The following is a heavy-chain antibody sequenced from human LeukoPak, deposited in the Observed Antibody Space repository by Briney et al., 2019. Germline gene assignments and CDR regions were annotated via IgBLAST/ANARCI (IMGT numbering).Heavy chain of an antibody. D-gene: IGHD6-19*01. J-gene: IGHJ4*02. CDR2: IIPILGIA. V-gene: IGHV1-69*04. Sequence: SVKVSCKASGGTFSSYAISWVRQAPGQGLEWMGRIIPILGIANYAQKFQGRVTITADKSTSTAYMELSSLRSEDTAVYYCARVPYSSGWYVDYWGQGTLVTVSS. CDR3: ARVPYSSGWYVDY. CDR1: GGTFSSYA.